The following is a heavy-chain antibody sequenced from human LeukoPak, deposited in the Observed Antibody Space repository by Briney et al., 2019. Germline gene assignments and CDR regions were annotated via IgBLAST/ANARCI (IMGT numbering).Heavy chain of an antibody. V-gene: IGHV4-39*07. D-gene: IGHD3-22*01. CDR2: IYYSGST. CDR1: GGSISSSSYY. J-gene: IGHJ2*01. CDR3: ARDRHYDSSSYWYFDL. Sequence: SETLSLTCTVSGGSISSSSYYWGWIRQPPGKGLEWIGSIYYSGSTYYNPSLKSRVTISVDTSKNQFSLKLSSVTAADTAVYYCARDRHYDSSSYWYFDLWGRGTLVTVSS.